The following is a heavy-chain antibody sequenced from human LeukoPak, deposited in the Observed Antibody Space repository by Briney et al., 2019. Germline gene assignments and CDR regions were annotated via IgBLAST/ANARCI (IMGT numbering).Heavy chain of an antibody. V-gene: IGHV1-2*02. CDR3: ARVKDRISMVRGVLSPQNYYYYYMDV. CDR1: GYTFTDYY. CDR2: INPNSGGT. Sequence: ASVKVSCKASGYTFTDYYMHWVGQAPGQGLEWMGCINPNSGGTNYAQTFQGRVTTTKDTSISTAYMELTRLSSDDTAVYYCARVKDRISMVRGVLSPQNYYYYYMDVWGKGTTVTVSS. D-gene: IGHD3-10*01. J-gene: IGHJ6*03.